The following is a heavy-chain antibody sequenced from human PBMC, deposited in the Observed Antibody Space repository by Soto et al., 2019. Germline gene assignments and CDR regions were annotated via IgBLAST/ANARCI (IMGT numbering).Heavy chain of an antibody. CDR1: GYTFTSYD. CDR2: MNPNSGNT. D-gene: IGHD3-22*01. V-gene: IGHV1-8*01. CDR3: ARGGSYYDSSGYYRNHDAFDI. Sequence: ASVKVSCKASGYTFTSYDINWVRQATGQGLEWMGWMNPNSGNTGYAQKFQGRVTMTRNTSISTAYMELSSLRSEDTAVYYCARGGSYYDSSGYYRNHDAFDIWGQGTMVIVSS. J-gene: IGHJ3*02.